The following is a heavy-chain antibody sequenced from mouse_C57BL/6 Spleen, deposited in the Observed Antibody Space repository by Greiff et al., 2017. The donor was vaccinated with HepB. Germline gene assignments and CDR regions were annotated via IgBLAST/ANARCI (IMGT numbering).Heavy chain of an antibody. CDR1: GYTFTSYW. D-gene: IGHD2-3*01. Sequence: QVPLQQPGAELVKPGASVKVSCKASGYTFTSYWMHWVKQRPGQGLEWIGRIHPSDSDTNYNQKFKGKATLTVDKSSSTAYMQRSILTSADSAVYYCALYDGSYVGYAMDYWGQVTSVTVSS. CDR3: ALYDGSYVGYAMDY. J-gene: IGHJ4*01. CDR2: IHPSDSDT. V-gene: IGHV1-74*01.